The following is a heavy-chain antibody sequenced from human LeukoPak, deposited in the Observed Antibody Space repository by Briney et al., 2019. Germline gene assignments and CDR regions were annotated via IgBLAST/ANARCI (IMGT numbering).Heavy chain of an antibody. D-gene: IGHD4-17*01. Sequence: GGSLRLSCAASGFTFSSYAMSWVRQAPGKGLEWVSAISGSGGSTYYADSVKGRFTISRDNSKNTLYLQMNSLRAEDTAVYYCARPGYGDPYYFDYWGQGTLVTVSS. CDR3: ARPGYGDPYYFDY. CDR1: GFTFSSYA. J-gene: IGHJ4*02. V-gene: IGHV3-23*01. CDR2: ISGSGGST.